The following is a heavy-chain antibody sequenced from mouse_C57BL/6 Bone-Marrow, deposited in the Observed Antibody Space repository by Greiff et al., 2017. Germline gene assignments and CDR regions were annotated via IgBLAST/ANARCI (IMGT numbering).Heavy chain of an antibody. CDR1: GYTFTSYW. Sequence: QVQLQQPGAELVKPGASVQLSCKASGYTFTSYWMQWVKQRPGQGLEWIGEIDPSDSYTNYNQKFKGKATLTVDTSSSTAYMQLSSRTSEYSEVYYCARGGPYYWGQGTTLTVSS. V-gene: IGHV1-50*01. J-gene: IGHJ2*01. CDR2: IDPSDSYT. CDR3: ARGGPYY.